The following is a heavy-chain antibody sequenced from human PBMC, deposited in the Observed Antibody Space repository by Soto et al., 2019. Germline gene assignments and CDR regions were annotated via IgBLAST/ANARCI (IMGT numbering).Heavy chain of an antibody. CDR3: TRGPRHSSDGTVDY. J-gene: IGHJ4*02. D-gene: IGHD6-13*01. CDR2: ISDDGART. V-gene: IGHV3-74*01. CDR1: GFVFEMYW. Sequence: PGGSLRLSCAASGFVFEMYWMHWVRQTPGKGPEWVSRISDDGARTDYADSVKGRFTISRDNAKNSLYLQMNSLRAKDTAVYYCTRGPRHSSDGTVDYWGQGALVTVSS.